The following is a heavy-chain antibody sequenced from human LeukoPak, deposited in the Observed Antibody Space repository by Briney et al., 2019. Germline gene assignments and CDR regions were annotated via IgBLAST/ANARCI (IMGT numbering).Heavy chain of an antibody. Sequence: GGSLRLSCAASGFTFSSYAMSWVRQAPGKGLEWVSAVSGSGASTYYADSVKGRFTISRDNSKNTLYLQMNSLRAEDPAVYYCARGQYYSEINGYYLFDYWGQGTLVTVS. CDR3: ARGQYYSEINGYYLFDY. V-gene: IGHV3-23*01. CDR2: VSGSGAST. D-gene: IGHD3-22*01. CDR1: GFTFSSYA. J-gene: IGHJ4*02.